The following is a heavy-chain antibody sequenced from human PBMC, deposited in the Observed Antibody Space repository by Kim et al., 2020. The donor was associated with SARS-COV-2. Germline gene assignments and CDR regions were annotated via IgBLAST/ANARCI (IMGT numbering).Heavy chain of an antibody. Sequence: ADSVKGRFTISRDNAKNTLYLQMNSLRAEDTAVYYCARGAVRIAAAVGYWGQGTLVTVSS. V-gene: IGHV3-74*01. D-gene: IGHD6-13*01. J-gene: IGHJ4*02. CDR3: ARGAVRIAAAVGY.